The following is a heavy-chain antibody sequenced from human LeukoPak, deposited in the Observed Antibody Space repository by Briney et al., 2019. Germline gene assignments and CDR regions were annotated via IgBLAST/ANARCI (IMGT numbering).Heavy chain of an antibody. V-gene: IGHV1-2*02. CDR3: ARDPCSGGSCYSSMDV. J-gene: IGHJ6*03. Sequence: ASVKVSCKASGYTFTGYYMHWVRQAPGQGLEWMGWINPNSGGTNYAQKFQGRVTMTRDTSISTAYMELSRLRSDDTAVYYCARDPCSGGSCYSSMDVWGKGTTVTVSS. CDR1: GYTFTGYY. D-gene: IGHD2-15*01. CDR2: INPNSGGT.